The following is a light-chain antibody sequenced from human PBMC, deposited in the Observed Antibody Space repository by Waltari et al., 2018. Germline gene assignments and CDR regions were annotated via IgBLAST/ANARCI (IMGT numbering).Light chain of an antibody. V-gene: IGLV2-23*01. CDR1: SSDVVSSNL. Sequence: QSALTQPASVSGSPGQSITISCTGPSSDVVSSNLDSWYQQYPAKAPKLIIYEGSKRPSGVSNRFSGSKSGNTASLTISGLQAEDEADYYCCSYAGNNTFVFGTGTKVTVL. CDR3: CSYAGNNTFV. J-gene: IGLJ1*01. CDR2: EGS.